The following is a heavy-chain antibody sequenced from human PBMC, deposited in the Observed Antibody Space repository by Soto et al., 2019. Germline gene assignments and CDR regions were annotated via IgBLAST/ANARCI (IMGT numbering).Heavy chain of an antibody. J-gene: IGHJ5*02. CDR2: IYYSGST. V-gene: IGHV4-59*01. CDR3: ASSIAATFDP. Sequence: TSETLSLTCTVSGGSISSYYWSWIRQPPGKGLEWIGYIYYSGSTNYNPSLKSRVTISVDTSKNQFSLKLSSVTAADTAVYYCASSIAATFDPWGQGTLVTVS. CDR1: GGSISSYY. D-gene: IGHD6-6*01.